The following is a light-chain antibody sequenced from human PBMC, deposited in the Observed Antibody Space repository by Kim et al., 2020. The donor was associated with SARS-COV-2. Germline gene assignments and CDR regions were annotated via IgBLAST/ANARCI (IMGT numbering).Light chain of an antibody. Sequence: HTVPISFSVSRPNIESNYIYLYQQFPGTAPKLLIYRNNQRPSEVPDRFSGSKSGTSASLAISGLRSEDEADYYCAAWDDSLSGGVFGGGTQLTVL. J-gene: IGLJ2*01. V-gene: IGLV1-47*01. CDR1: RPNIESNY. CDR2: RNN. CDR3: AAWDDSLSGGV.